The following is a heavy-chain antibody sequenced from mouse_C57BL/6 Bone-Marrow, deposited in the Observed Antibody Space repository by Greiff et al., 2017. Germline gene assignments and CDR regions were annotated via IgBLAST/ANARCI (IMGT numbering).Heavy chain of an antibody. CDR1: GYTFTSYW. CDR3: ARSGPRGRSFDY. CDR2: IYPTSGRT. D-gene: IGHD3-1*01. Sequence: QVQLQQPGAELVKPGASVKMSCKASGYTFTSYWLTWVKQRPGQGLEWIGDIYPTSGRTNYNEKFKSKAILTVATSSNTAYMQLSSLTSEDSAVFYCARSGPRGRSFDYWGQGTTLTVSS. V-gene: IGHV1-55*01. J-gene: IGHJ2*01.